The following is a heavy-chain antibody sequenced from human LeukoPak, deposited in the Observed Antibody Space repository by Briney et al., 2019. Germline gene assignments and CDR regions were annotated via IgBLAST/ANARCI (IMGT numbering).Heavy chain of an antibody. CDR3: ARAGQGYCTSTSCYLSLDY. V-gene: IGHV4-4*02. CDR2: IYHSGST. Sequence: SETLSLTCAVSGGSISSSNWWSWVRPPPGKGLEWIGQIYHSGSTNYNPSLKSRVAMSIDKSKNQSSLNVNSVTAADTAVYYCARAGQGYCTSTSCYLSLDYWGQGTLVTVSS. J-gene: IGHJ4*02. CDR1: GGSISSSNW. D-gene: IGHD2-2*01.